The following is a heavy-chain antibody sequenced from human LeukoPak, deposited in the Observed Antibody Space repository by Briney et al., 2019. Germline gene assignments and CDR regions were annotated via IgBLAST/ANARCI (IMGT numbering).Heavy chain of an antibody. D-gene: IGHD3-3*01. Sequence: PSETLSLTCTVSGGSISSGDYYWSWIRQPPGKGLEWIGYIYYSGSTYYNPSHKSRVTISVDTSKNQFSLKLSSVTAADTAVYNCAREIFGVVIAGGPYYYYYMDVWGKGTTVTVSS. CDR1: GGSISSGDYY. V-gene: IGHV4-30-4*08. CDR2: IYYSGST. J-gene: IGHJ6*03. CDR3: AREIFGVVIAGGPYYYYYMDV.